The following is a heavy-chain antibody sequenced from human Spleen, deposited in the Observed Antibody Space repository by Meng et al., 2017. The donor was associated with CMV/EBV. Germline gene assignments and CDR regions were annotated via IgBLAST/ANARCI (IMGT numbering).Heavy chain of an antibody. CDR1: GYTFTSYD. Sequence: QVQLVQSGAEVKKPGASVKVSCKASGYTFTSYDINWVRQATGQGLEWMGWMNPNSGNTLYAQKVQGRVTMTTDTSMSRAYMELRSLRSDDTAVYYCARVMQYGSYYYFDYWGQGTLVTVSS. D-gene: IGHD1-26*01. CDR2: MNPNSGNT. CDR3: ARVMQYGSYYYFDY. V-gene: IGHV1-8*01. J-gene: IGHJ4*02.